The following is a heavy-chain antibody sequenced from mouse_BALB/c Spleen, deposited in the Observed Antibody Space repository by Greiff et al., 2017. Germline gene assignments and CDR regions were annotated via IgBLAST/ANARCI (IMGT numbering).Heavy chain of an antibody. J-gene: IGHJ3*01. CDR1: GFTFSDYY. Sequence: VQLKESGGGLVKPGGSLKLSCAASGFTFSDYYMYWVRQTPEKRLEWVATISDGGSYTYYPDSVKGRFTISRDNAKNNLYLQMSSLKSEDTAMYYCARGDYDERAYWGQGTLVTVSA. CDR2: ISDGGSYT. D-gene: IGHD2-4*01. CDR3: ARGDYDERAY. V-gene: IGHV5-4*02.